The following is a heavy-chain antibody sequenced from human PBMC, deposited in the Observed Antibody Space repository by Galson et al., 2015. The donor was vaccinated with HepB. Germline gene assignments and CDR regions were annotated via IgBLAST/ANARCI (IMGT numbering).Heavy chain of an antibody. CDR3: ARDQSQVAVAAMGY. CDR1: GYTSTSYG. CDR2: ISAYNGNT. D-gene: IGHD6-19*01. Sequence: SVKVSCKASGYTSTSYGISWVRQAPGQGLEWMGWISAYNGNTNYAQKLQGRVTMTTDTSTSTAYMELRSLRSDDTAVYYCARDQSQVAVAAMGYWGQGTLVTVSS. V-gene: IGHV1-18*04. J-gene: IGHJ4*02.